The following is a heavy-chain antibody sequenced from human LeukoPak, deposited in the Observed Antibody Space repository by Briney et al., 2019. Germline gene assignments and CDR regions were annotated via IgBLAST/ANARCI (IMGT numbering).Heavy chain of an antibody. Sequence: GGSLRLSCAASGFTFDDYGMSWVRQAPGKGLEWVSGINWNGGSTGYADSVKGRFTISRDNAKNSLYLQMNSLRAEDTALYYCARGGKTTFGYYYYYMDVWGKGTTVTVSS. J-gene: IGHJ6*03. CDR3: ARGGKTTFGYYYYYMDV. V-gene: IGHV3-20*04. D-gene: IGHD4-23*01. CDR1: GFTFDDYG. CDR2: INWNGGST.